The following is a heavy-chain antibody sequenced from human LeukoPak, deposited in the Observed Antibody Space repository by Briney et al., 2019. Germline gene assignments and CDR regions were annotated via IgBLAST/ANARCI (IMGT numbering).Heavy chain of an antibody. V-gene: IGHV3-48*03. CDR1: GFTFSSYE. J-gene: IGHJ4*02. D-gene: IGHD6-13*01. CDR2: ISSSGSTI. CDR3: ARAFGSSWYGLDY. Sequence: QPGGSLRLYCAASGFTFSSYEMNWVRQAPGKGLEWVSYISSSGSTIYYADSVKGRFTISRDNAKNSLYLQMNSLRAEDTAVYYCARAFGSSWYGLDYWGQGTLVTVSS.